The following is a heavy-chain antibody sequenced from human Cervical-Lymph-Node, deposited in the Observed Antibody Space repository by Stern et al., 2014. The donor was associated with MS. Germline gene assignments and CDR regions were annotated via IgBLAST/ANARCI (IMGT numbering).Heavy chain of an antibody. CDR3: AGGKWLPDFDY. V-gene: IGHV3-7*04. D-gene: IGHD3-22*01. J-gene: IGHJ4*02. Sequence: EVQLVESGGGLVPPGGSLRLSCAASGFMFSYYRMSWVRQAPGKGLEWVADIKQDGSEKYYVDSVKGRFTISRDNAKNSLYLQMNSLRAEDTAVYYCAGGKWLPDFDYWGQGTLVTVSS. CDR1: GFMFSYYR. CDR2: IKQDGSEK.